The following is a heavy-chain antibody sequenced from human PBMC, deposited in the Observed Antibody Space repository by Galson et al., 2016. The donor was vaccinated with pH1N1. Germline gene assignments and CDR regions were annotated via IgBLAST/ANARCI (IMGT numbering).Heavy chain of an antibody. J-gene: IGHJ3*02. CDR3: ARQYDFGDYRGNAFDI. CDR2: VNPGGSTI. CDR1: GYRFTSYW. Sequence: QSGAEVKKPGESLRISCKASGYRFTSYWIARVRQVPGKGLEWVGVVNPGGSTIRYGPPFQGQVTISRDKSINTAYLQWISLKASDTATYYCARQYDFGDYRGNAFDIWGQGTMVIVSS. D-gene: IGHD4-17*01. V-gene: IGHV5-51*03.